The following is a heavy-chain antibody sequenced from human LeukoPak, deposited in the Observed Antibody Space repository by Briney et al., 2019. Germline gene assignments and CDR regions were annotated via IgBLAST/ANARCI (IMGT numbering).Heavy chain of an antibody. V-gene: IGHV3-21*01. J-gene: IGHJ4*02. CDR3: ARDLCSTSCYTDH. D-gene: IGHD2-2*02. Sequence: GGSLRLSCAASGFTFSSYSMNWVRQAPGKGLEWVSSISSSSSYIYYADSAKGRFTISRDNAKNSLYLQMNSLRAEDTAVYYCARDLCSTSCYTDHWGQGTLVTVSS. CDR1: GFTFSSYS. CDR2: ISSSSSYI.